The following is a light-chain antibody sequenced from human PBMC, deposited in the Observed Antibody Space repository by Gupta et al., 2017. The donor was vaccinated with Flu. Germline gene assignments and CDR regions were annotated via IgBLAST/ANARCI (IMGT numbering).Light chain of an antibody. Sequence: QGKTAEISGSGEVWSEDYVYWYQQKPGQAPVVVLQRDIGRPAGIPERFSGSTSGTEVTVTXSXVQQEDXADFYCQAADSSDKWVFGGGTKLTV. CDR1: VWSEDY. CDR2: RDI. J-gene: IGLJ3*02. CDR3: QAADSSDKWV. V-gene: IGLV3-25*03.